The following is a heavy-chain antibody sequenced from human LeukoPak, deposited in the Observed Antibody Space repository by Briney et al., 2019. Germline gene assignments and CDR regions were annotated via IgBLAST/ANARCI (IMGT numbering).Heavy chain of an antibody. CDR1: GGSISSSSYY. Sequence: PSETLSLTCTVSGGSISSSSYYWGWIRQPPGKGLEWIGRISASGSTNYNPSLKSRVTISVNTSKNQFSLKLSSVTATDTAVYYCAREQRWLQSLDYWGQGTLVTVSS. V-gene: IGHV4-39*07. J-gene: IGHJ4*02. CDR2: ISASGST. CDR3: AREQRWLQSLDY. D-gene: IGHD5-24*01.